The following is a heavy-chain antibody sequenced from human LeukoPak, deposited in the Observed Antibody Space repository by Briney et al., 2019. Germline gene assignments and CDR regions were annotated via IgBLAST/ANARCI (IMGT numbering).Heavy chain of an antibody. J-gene: IGHJ5*02. CDR2: ISSSGTTI. CDR3: AKDVASGDPHAFNWFDP. Sequence: PGGSLRLSCVASGFTFSSSEMNWVRQAPGKGLEWISYISSSGTTIYYADSVKGRFTISRDNSKNTLYLQMNSLRAEDTAVYYCAKDVASGDPHAFNWFDPWGQGTLVTVSS. CDR1: GFTFSSSE. D-gene: IGHD2-21*02. V-gene: IGHV3-48*03.